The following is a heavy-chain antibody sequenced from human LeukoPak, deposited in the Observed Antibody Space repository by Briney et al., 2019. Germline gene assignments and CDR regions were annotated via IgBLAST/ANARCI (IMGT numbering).Heavy chain of an antibody. J-gene: IGHJ1*01. V-gene: IGHV3-15*01. Sequence: GGSLRLSCAASGFTFSNALMSWVRQAPGEGLEWLGRIKSKVHGETIDYAAPVKGRFTISRDDSKNTLYLEMNSLKTEDTAVYYCTTVWGGDWGQGTLVTVSS. CDR1: GFTFSNAL. D-gene: IGHD7-27*01. CDR2: IKSKVHGETI. CDR3: TTVWGGD.